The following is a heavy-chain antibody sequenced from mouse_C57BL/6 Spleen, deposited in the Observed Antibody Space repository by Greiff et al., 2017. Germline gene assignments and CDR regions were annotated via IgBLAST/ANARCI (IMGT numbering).Heavy chain of an antibody. CDR3: ARPGTIAVDY. Sequence: EVKLEESGGGLVKPGGSLKLSCAASGFTFSSYGMSWVRQTPDKRLEWVATISSGGSYTYYPDSVKGRFTISRDNAKNTLYLQMSRLKSEDTAMYYCARPGTIAVDYWGQGTSVTVSS. V-gene: IGHV5-6*03. CDR2: ISSGGSYT. CDR1: GFTFSSYG. J-gene: IGHJ4*01.